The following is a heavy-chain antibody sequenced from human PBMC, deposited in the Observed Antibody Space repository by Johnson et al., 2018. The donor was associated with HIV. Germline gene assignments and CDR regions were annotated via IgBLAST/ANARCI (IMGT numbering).Heavy chain of an antibody. CDR1: GFTFSSYG. CDR2: IRYDGSNK. Sequence: QVLLVESGGGVVQPGGSLRLSCAASGFTFSSYGMHWVRQAPGKGLEWVAFIRYDGSNKYYADSVKGRFTISRDNSKNTLYLQMNSLRAEDTAVYYCAKVGGTTILRDAFDIWGQATMVTVSS. D-gene: IGHD1-1*01. CDR3: AKVGGTTILRDAFDI. V-gene: IGHV3-30*02. J-gene: IGHJ3*02.